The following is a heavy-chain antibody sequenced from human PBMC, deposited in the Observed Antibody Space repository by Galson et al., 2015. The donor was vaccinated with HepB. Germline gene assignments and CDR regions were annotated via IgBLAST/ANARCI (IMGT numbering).Heavy chain of an antibody. J-gene: IGHJ4*02. CDR2: IYYSGST. Sequence: SETLSLTCTVSGGSISSYYWSWIRQPPGKGLEWIGYIYYSGSTNYNPSLKSRVTISVDTSKNQFSLKLSSVTAADTAVYYCARAPLSGGMDYWGQGTLVTVSS. CDR1: GGSISSYY. D-gene: IGHD3-10*01. V-gene: IGHV4-59*08. CDR3: ARAPLSGGMDY.